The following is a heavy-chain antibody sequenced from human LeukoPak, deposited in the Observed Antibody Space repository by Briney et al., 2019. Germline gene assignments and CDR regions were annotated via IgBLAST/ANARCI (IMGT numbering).Heavy chain of an antibody. CDR1: GYTFTSYD. Sequence: ASVKVSCKASGYTFTSYDINWVRQATGQGLEWMGWMNPNGGNTGYAQKFQGRVTITRNTSISTAYMELSSLRSEDTAVYYCARDPAIDYGSGRKGWFDPWGQGTLVTVS. CDR2: MNPNGGNT. V-gene: IGHV1-8*03. J-gene: IGHJ5*02. CDR3: ARDPAIDYGSGRKGWFDP. D-gene: IGHD3-10*01.